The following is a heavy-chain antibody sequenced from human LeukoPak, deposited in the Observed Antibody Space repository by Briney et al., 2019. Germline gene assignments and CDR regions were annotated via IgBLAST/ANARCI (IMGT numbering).Heavy chain of an antibody. J-gene: IGHJ5*02. CDR1: GGSISSTSYH. V-gene: IGHV4-39*01. CDR2: VYYTGSA. D-gene: IGHD3-10*01. Sequence: SETLSLTCTVSGGSISSTSYHWAWIRQPPGKGLEWIATVYYTGSAYYHPSLKSRVTISVDTSKSQFSLKLTSVTTADTALYYCARYASGSYYWFDPWGQGTLVTVSS. CDR3: ARYASGSYYWFDP.